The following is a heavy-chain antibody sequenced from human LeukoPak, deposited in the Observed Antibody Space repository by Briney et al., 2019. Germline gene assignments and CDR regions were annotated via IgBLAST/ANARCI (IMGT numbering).Heavy chain of an antibody. D-gene: IGHD4-17*01. Sequence: ASVKGSCKASGYTFTSYYMHWVRQAPGQGLEWMGIINPSGGSTSYAQKFRGRVTMTRDTSTSTVYMELSSLRSEDTAVYYCARAGGTVTTAYYWGQGTLVTVSS. CDR2: INPSGGST. CDR1: GYTFTSYY. CDR3: ARAGGTVTTAYY. V-gene: IGHV1-46*01. J-gene: IGHJ4*02.